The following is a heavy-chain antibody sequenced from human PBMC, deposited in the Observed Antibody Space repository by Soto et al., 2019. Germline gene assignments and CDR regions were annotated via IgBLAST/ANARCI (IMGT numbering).Heavy chain of an antibody. Sequence: EVQLLESGGGLAQPGGSLRLSCAASGFTFSSYAMSWVRQAPGKGLEWVSAIRGSGGSTYYADSVKRRFTISRDNSKNPLYLQMHRLRAEDTAVYYCAKAFSRTSPDDAFDIWGQGTMVTVSS. V-gene: IGHV3-23*01. J-gene: IGHJ3*02. CDR1: GFTFSSYA. D-gene: IGHD3-16*01. CDR3: AKAFSRTSPDDAFDI. CDR2: IRGSGGST.